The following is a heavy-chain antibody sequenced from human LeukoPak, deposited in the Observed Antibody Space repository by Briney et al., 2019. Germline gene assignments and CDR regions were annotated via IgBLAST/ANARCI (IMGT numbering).Heavy chain of an antibody. V-gene: IGHV4-61*02. CDR1: GGSISSGNYD. Sequence: PSQTLSLTCTVSGGSISSGNYDWTWIRQPDGKGLEWIGRISTSGSTNYNPSLKSRVTISLDTSMNQFFLRLTSVAAADTAVYYCAKASGYDSSFDYWGQGTLVTVSS. CDR2: ISTSGST. D-gene: IGHD5-12*01. J-gene: IGHJ4*02. CDR3: AKASGYDSSFDY.